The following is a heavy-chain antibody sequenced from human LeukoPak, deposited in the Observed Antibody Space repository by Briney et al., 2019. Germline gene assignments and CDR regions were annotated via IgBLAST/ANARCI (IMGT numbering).Heavy chain of an antibody. J-gene: IGHJ3*02. CDR1: GGTFSSYA. CDR3: ARAKKRWLRSDAFDI. Sequence: SVKVSCKASGGTFSSYAISWVRQAPGQGLEWMGGIIPIFGIANYAQKFQGRVTITADESTSTAYMELSSLRSEDTAVYYCARAKKRWLRSDAFDIWGQGTMVTVSS. D-gene: IGHD5-24*01. V-gene: IGHV1-69*13. CDR2: IIPIFGIA.